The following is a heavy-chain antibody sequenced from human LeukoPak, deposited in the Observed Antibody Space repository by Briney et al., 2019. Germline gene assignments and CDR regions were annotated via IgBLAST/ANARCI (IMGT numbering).Heavy chain of an antibody. Sequence: LSLTCTVSGGSISSYYMSWIRQAPGKGLEWVSYISSSGSTIYYADSVKGRFTISRDDAKNSLYLQMNSLRAEDTAVYYCARHDYGDYDLDYWGQGTLVTVSS. J-gene: IGHJ4*02. V-gene: IGHV3-11*01. CDR2: ISSSGSTI. D-gene: IGHD4-17*01. CDR3: ARHDYGDYDLDY. CDR1: GGSISSYY.